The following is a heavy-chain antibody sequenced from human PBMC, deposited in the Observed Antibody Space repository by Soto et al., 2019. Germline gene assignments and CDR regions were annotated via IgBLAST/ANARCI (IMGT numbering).Heavy chain of an antibody. CDR2: IFYSGST. Sequence: QVQLQESGPGLVKPSQTLSLTCTVSGDSITSGDYYWSWVRQPPGKGLEWIGYIFYSGSTYYKASLKSRVTISLDMSRNQFSLKLTSVTAADTAVYYCARAEVAVAGSGWFGAWGHGTLVTVSS. J-gene: IGHJ5*01. D-gene: IGHD6-19*01. V-gene: IGHV4-30-4*01. CDR1: GDSITSGDYY. CDR3: ARAEVAVAGSGWFGA.